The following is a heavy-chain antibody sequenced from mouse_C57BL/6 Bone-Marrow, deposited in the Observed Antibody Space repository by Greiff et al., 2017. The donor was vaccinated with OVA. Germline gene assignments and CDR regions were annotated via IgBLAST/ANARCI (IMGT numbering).Heavy chain of an antibody. V-gene: IGHV1-64*01. J-gene: IGHJ2*01. CDR1: GYTFTSYW. D-gene: IGHD4-1*01. Sequence: QVQLQPGAELVKPGASVKLSCKASGYTFTSYWMHWVKQRPGQGLEWIGMIHPNSGSTNYNEKFKSKATLTVDKSSSTAYMQLSSLTSEDSAVYYCARSRVGNFDYWGQGTTLTVSS. CDR2: IHPNSGST. CDR3: ARSRVGNFDY.